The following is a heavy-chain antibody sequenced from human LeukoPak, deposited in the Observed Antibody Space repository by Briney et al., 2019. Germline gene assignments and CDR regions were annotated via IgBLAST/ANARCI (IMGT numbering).Heavy chain of an antibody. J-gene: IGHJ3*02. CDR3: ARESEQQLVFDDAFDI. Sequence: ASVKVSCKASGYTFTGYYMHWVRQAPGQGLEWMGIISPSGGSTSYAQKFQGRVTMTRDMSTSTVYMELSSLRSEDTAVYYCARESEQQLVFDDAFDIWGQGTMVTVSS. CDR1: GYTFTGYY. CDR2: ISPSGGST. D-gene: IGHD6-13*01. V-gene: IGHV1-46*01.